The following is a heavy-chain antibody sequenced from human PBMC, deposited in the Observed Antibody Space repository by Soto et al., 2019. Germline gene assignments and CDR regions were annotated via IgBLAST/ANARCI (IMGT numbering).Heavy chain of an antibody. CDR2: IYYSGST. V-gene: IGHV4-59*01. J-gene: IGHJ6*02. CDR3: AREFRNSSGWFTKYYYGMDV. Sequence: SETLSLTCTVSGGSISSYYWSWIRQPPGKGLEWIGYIYYSGSTNYNPSLKSRVTISVDTSKNQFSLKLSSVTAADTAVYYCAREFRNSSGWFTKYYYGMDVWGQGTTVTVSS. D-gene: IGHD6-19*01. CDR1: GGSISSYY.